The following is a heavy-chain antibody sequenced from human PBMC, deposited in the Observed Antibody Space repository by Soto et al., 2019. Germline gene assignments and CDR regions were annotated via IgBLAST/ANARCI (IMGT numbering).Heavy chain of an antibody. CDR3: ARERDSRGYFDY. J-gene: IGHJ4*02. CDR2: ISGSGGST. V-gene: IGHV3-23*01. Sequence: GGSLRLSCAASGFTFSTYAMSWVRQAPGKGLQWVSAISGSGGSTYYADSVKGRFTISRDNSKHTVYLQMNSLRAEDTAVYYCARERDSRGYFDYWGQGALVTAPQ. D-gene: IGHD6-13*01. CDR1: GFTFSTYA.